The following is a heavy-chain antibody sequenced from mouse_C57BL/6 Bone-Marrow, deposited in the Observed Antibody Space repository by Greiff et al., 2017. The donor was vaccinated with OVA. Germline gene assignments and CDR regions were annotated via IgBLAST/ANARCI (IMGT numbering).Heavy chain of an antibody. Sequence: EVHLVESEGGLVQPGSSMKLSCTASGFTFSDYYMAWVRQVPEKGLEWVANINYDGSSTYYLDSLKSRFIISRDNAKNILYLHMSSLKSEDTATYYCAIGPSTVVAHWYFDVWGTGTTVTVSS. V-gene: IGHV5-16*01. D-gene: IGHD1-1*01. J-gene: IGHJ1*03. CDR2: INYDGSST. CDR1: GFTFSDYY. CDR3: AIGPSTVVAHWYFDV.